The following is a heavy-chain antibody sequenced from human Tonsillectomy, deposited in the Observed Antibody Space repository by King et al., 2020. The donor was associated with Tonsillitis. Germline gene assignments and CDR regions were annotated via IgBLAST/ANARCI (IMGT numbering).Heavy chain of an antibody. CDR1: GFTFSSYW. CDR2: IKEDGSEK. Sequence: VQLVQSGGGLVQPGGSLRLSCAASGFTFSSYWKSWVRQAPGKGLEWVANIKEDGSEKYYVDSVKGRFTISRDNAKNSLYLQMNSLRAEDTAVYYCARNEWVVVQRLYYYYGMDVWGQGTTVTVSS. D-gene: IGHD2-2*01. CDR3: ARNEWVVVQRLYYYYGMDV. J-gene: IGHJ6*02. V-gene: IGHV3-7*01.